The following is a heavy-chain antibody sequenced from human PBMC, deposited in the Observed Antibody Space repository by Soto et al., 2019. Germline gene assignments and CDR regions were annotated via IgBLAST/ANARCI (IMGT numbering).Heavy chain of an antibody. Sequence: QVQLVESGGGVVQPGRSLRLSCAASGFTFSSYGMHWVRQAPGKGLEWVAVIWYDGSNKYYADSVKGRFTISRDNSKNTLYLQMNSLRAEDTAVYYCARDQGDSSSWQYYYYYYGMDVWGQGTTVTVSS. V-gene: IGHV3-33*01. D-gene: IGHD6-13*01. CDR3: ARDQGDSSSWQYYYYYYGMDV. J-gene: IGHJ6*02. CDR1: GFTFSSYG. CDR2: IWYDGSNK.